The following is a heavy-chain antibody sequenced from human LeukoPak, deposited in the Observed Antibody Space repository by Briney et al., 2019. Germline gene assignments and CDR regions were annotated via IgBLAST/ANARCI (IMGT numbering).Heavy chain of an antibody. CDR2: IYPSGST. V-gene: IGHV4-4*07. CDR3: ARTPQLGGSSWFYAANGWFDP. CDR1: GGSISSYY. D-gene: IGHD6-13*01. J-gene: IGHJ5*02. Sequence: SETLSLTCTVSGGSISSYYWSWIRQPAGKGLEWIGRIYPSGSTYYNPSLKSRVTMSVDKSMNQLSLKMSSVTAADTAVYYCARTPQLGGSSWFYAANGWFDPWGQGTLVTVSS.